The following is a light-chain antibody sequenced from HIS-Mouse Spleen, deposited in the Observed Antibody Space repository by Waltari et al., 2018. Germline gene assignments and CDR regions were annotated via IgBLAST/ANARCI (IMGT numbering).Light chain of an antibody. CDR3: SSYTSSSTWV. V-gene: IGLV2-14*01. CDR2: EVS. Sequence: CTGTSSDVGGYNYVSWYQQHPGKAPKLMIYEVSNRPSGVSNRFSGSKSGNTASLTISGLQAEDEAYYYCSSYTSSSTWVFGGGTKLTVL. J-gene: IGLJ3*02. CDR1: SSDVGGYNY.